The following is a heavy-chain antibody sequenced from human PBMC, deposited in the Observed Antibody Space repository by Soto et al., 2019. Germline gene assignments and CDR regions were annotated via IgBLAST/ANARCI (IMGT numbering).Heavy chain of an antibody. J-gene: IGHJ4*02. CDR1: GGSISSTSYY. D-gene: IGHD3-22*01. V-gene: IGHV4-39*07. CDR3: AREYNYDSSGIGFDS. CDR2: IYYSGRT. Sequence: SETLSLTCTVSGGSISSTSYYWGWIRQPPGKGLEWIGSIYYSGRTYFNPSLKSRVTISADRSKNRFYLKLSSVTAADTAVYYCAREYNYDSSGIGFDSWGQGTLVTVSS.